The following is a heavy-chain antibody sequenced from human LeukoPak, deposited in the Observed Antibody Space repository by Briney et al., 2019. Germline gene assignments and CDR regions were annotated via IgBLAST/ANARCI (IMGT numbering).Heavy chain of an antibody. V-gene: IGHV1-46*01. CDR3: ARDLSGWYVGGFQH. CDR1: GYTFTSYY. J-gene: IGHJ1*01. CDR2: INPSGGST. D-gene: IGHD6-19*01. Sequence: ASVKVSCKASGYTFTSYYMHWVRQAPGQGLEWMGIINPSGGSTNYAQKFQGRVTITTDESTSTAYMELSSLRSEDTAVYYCARDLSGWYVGGFQHWGQGTLVTVSS.